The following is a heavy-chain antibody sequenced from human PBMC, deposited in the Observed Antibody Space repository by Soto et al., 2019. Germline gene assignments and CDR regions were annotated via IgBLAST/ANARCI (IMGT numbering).Heavy chain of an antibody. J-gene: IGHJ6*02. CDR1: GFTFSSYA. CDR3: ARAPADQPLRYYYYGMDV. Sequence: QVQLVESGGGVVQPGRSLRLSCAASGFTFSSYAMHWVRQAPGKGLEWVAVISYDGSNKYYADSVKGRFTISRDNSKNTLYLQMNSLRAEDTAVYYCARAPADQPLRYYYYGMDVWGQGTTVTVSS. D-gene: IGHD2-2*01. CDR2: ISYDGSNK. V-gene: IGHV3-30-3*01.